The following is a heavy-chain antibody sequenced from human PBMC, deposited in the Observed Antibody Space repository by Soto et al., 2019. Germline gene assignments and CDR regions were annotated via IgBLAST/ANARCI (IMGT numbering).Heavy chain of an antibody. CDR3: ARGGYYYDSSGAPTFDY. CDR1: GGSISSSSYY. CDR2: IYYSGST. V-gene: IGHV4-39*01. Sequence: SETLSLTCTVSGGSISSSSYYWGWIRQPPGKGLEWIGSIYYSGSTYYNPSLKSRVTISVDTPKNQFSLKLSSVTAADTAVYYCARGGYYYDSSGAPTFDYWGQGTLVTVSS. J-gene: IGHJ4*02. D-gene: IGHD3-22*01.